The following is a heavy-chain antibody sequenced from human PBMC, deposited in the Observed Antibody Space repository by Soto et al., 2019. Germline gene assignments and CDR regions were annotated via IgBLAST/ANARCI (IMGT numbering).Heavy chain of an antibody. CDR1: GYTFARYY. Sequence: GAPVKVSFKASGYTFARYYIHWVRQAPGQGLEWMGWINPNSGGTNYAQKFQGWVTMTRDTSISTAYMELSRLRSDDTAVYYCARVGGSMATEFDYWGQGTLVTVSS. J-gene: IGHJ4*02. V-gene: IGHV1-2*04. CDR3: ARVGGSMATEFDY. D-gene: IGHD5-12*01. CDR2: INPNSGGT.